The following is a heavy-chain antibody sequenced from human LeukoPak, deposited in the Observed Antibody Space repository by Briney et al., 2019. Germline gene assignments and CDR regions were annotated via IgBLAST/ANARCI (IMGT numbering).Heavy chain of an antibody. J-gene: IGHJ3*02. Sequence: GGSLRLSCAASGFTYSVYWMGWVRQAPGKGLEWVADIKHDGSETYHVDFVKGRFTISRDSAESSLYLQMNSLRVEDTALYYCVRHYYDSSSWSFDMWGQGTMVTVSS. V-gene: IGHV3-7*01. CDR3: VRHYYDSSSWSFDM. CDR2: IKHDGSET. D-gene: IGHD3-16*01. CDR1: GFTYSVYW.